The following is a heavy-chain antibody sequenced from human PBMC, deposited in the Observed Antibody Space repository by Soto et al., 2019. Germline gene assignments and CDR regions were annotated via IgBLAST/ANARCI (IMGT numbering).Heavy chain of an antibody. CDR1: GFTFSSYW. V-gene: IGHV3-7*01. D-gene: IGHD6-19*01. CDR2: IKQDGSEK. Sequence: EVQLVESGGGLVQPGGSLRLSCAASGFTFSSYWMSWVRQAPGKGLEWVANIKQDGSEKYYVDSVKGRFTISRDNAKNSLYLQMNSLRAEDTAVYYCASVDGSGWSPRPDYWGQGTLVTVSS. CDR3: ASVDGSGWSPRPDY. J-gene: IGHJ4*02.